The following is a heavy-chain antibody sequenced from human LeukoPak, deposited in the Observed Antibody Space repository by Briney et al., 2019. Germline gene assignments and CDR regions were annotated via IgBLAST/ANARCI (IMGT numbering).Heavy chain of an antibody. CDR2: ISSSATTI. Sequence: GSLRPSCAASGFTFSSYEMNWVRQAPGKGLEWVSSISSSATTIYYADSVKGRFTIYRDNAKNSLYLQMNSLRAEDTAVYFCARVGALSSSWLLYWGQGTLVSVSS. CDR3: ARVGALSSSWLLY. V-gene: IGHV3-48*03. D-gene: IGHD6-13*01. J-gene: IGHJ4*02. CDR1: GFTFSSYE.